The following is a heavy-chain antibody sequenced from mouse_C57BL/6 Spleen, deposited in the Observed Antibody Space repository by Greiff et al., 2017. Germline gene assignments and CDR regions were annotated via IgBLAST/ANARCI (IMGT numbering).Heavy chain of an antibody. CDR1: GYTFTDYE. CDR3: TRSRLYDYDLYWYFDV. Sequence: VQLQQSGAELVRPGASVTLFCKASGYTFTDYEMHWVKQTPVHGLEWIGAIDPETGGTAYNQKFKGKAILTADKSSSTAYMELRSLTSEDSAVYYCTRSRLYDYDLYWYFDVWGTGTTVTVSS. V-gene: IGHV1-15*01. CDR2: IDPETGGT. J-gene: IGHJ1*03. D-gene: IGHD2-4*01.